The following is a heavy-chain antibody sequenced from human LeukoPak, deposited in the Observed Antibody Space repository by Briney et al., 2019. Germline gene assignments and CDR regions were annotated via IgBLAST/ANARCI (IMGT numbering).Heavy chain of an antibody. CDR1: GYTFTSYG. J-gene: IGHJ4*02. V-gene: IGHV1-18*01. Sequence: ASVKVSCKASGYTFTSYGISWVRQAPGQGLEWMGWISAYNGNTYYAQKLQGRVTMTTDTSTSTAYMELRSLRSDDTAVYYCARDQPFDTMIVRSGARFDYWGQGTLVTVSS. CDR2: ISAYNGNT. CDR3: ARDQPFDTMIVRSGARFDY. D-gene: IGHD3-22*01.